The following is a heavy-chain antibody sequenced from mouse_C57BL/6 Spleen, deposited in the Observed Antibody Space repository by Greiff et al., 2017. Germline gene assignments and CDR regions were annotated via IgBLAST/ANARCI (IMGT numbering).Heavy chain of an antibody. V-gene: IGHV7-3*01. CDR2: IRNKANGYTT. Sequence: EVQRVESGGGLVQPGGSLSLSCAASGFTFTDYYMSWVRQPPGKALEWLGFIRNKANGYTTEYSASVKGRFTISRDNSQSILYLQMNALRAEDSATYYCARFDGGFEGYFDYWGQGTTLTVSS. J-gene: IGHJ2*01. CDR3: ARFDGGFEGYFDY. CDR1: GFTFTDYY.